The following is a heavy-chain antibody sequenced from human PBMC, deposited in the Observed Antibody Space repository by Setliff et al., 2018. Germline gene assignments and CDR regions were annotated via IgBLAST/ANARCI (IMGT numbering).Heavy chain of an antibody. CDR2: INHSGSS. V-gene: IGHV4-34*01. CDR1: GESFSGYF. CDR3: ARYGTEYGDYEIPGDV. J-gene: IGHJ6*04. Sequence: SETLSLTCAVYGESFSGYFWSWIRQTPEKGLEWIGEINHSGSSNNNPSLKGRVSISVDTSKKQFYLKLTSVTAADTAVYYCARYGTEYGDYEIPGDVWGKGTTVTVSS. D-gene: IGHD4-17*01.